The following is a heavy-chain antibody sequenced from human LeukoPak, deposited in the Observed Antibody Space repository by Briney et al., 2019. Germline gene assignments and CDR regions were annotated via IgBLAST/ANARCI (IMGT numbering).Heavy chain of an antibody. J-gene: IGHJ4*02. CDR1: GFTFSSYE. V-gene: IGHV3-48*03. Sequence: GGSLRLPCAASGFTFSSYEMNWVRQAPGKGLEWVSYISSSGSTIYYADSVKGRFTISRDNAKNSLYLQMNSLRAEDTAVYYCRAYYGSGRQSFDYWGQGTLVTVSS. CDR2: ISSSGSTI. D-gene: IGHD3-10*01. CDR3: RAYYGSGRQSFDY.